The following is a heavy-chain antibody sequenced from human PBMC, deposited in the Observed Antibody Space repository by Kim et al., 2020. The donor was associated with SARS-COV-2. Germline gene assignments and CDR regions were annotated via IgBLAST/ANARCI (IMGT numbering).Heavy chain of an antibody. J-gene: IGHJ5*02. D-gene: IGHD3-3*01. CDR1: GGSFSGYY. CDR2: INHSGST. Sequence: SETLSLTCAVYGGSFSGYYWSWIRQPPGKGLEWIGEINHSGSTNYNPSLKSRVTISVDTSKNQFSLKLSSVTAADTAVYYCAGVSLQYYDFWSGRQPRGWFDPWGQGTLVTVSS. V-gene: IGHV4-34*01. CDR3: AGVSLQYYDFWSGRQPRGWFDP.